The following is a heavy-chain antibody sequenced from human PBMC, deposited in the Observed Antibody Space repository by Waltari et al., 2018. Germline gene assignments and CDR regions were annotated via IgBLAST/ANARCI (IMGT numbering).Heavy chain of an antibody. D-gene: IGHD3-10*01. Sequence: QVQLQESGPGLVKPSQTLSLTCTVSGGSISSGSYYWSWLRQPAGKGLEWIGRIYTSGSTNYNPSLKSRVTISVDTSKNQFSLKLSSVTAADTAVYYCVTSFGYYYYMDVWGKGTTVTVSS. CDR1: GGSISSGSYY. CDR3: VTSFGYYYYMDV. V-gene: IGHV4-61*02. J-gene: IGHJ6*03. CDR2: IYTSGST.